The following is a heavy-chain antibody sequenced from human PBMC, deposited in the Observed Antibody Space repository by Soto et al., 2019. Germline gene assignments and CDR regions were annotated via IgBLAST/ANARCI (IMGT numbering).Heavy chain of an antibody. CDR1: GGTFSSYA. J-gene: IGHJ2*01. V-gene: IGHV1-69*13. CDR3: ARATMVRGVTTWYFDL. Sequence: VKVSRKASGGTFSSYAISWVRQAPGQGLEWMGGIIPIFGTANYAQKFQGRVTITADESTSTAYMELSSLRSEDTAVYYCARATMVRGVTTWYFDLWGRGTLVTVSS. D-gene: IGHD3-10*01. CDR2: IIPIFGTA.